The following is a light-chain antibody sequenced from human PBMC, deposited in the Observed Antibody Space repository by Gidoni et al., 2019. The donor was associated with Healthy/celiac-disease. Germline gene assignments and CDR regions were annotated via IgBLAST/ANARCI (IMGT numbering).Light chain of an antibody. V-gene: IGLV2-8*01. CDR1: SSDVGGYNY. CDR2: EVS. J-gene: IGLJ3*02. Sequence: QPALTQPPSASGSPGQSVTISCPGTSSDVGGYNYVSWYQQYPGKAPKLMIYEVSKRPSGVPDRFSGSKSGNTASLTVSGLQAEDEADYYCSSYAGSNNFKVFGGGTKLTVL. CDR3: SSYAGSNNFKV.